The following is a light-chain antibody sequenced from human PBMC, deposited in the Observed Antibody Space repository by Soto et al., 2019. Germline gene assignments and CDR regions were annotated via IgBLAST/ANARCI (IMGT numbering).Light chain of an antibody. V-gene: IGLV1-47*01. CDR1: SSNIEGND. CDR2: RNN. CDR3: ATWDDSLTGPV. J-gene: IGLJ7*01. Sequence: QSVLTQPPSASGTPGQRVTISCSGSSSNIEGNDVYWYQQLPGAAPTLLIYRNNQRPSGVPDRFSAFKSGASVYLTIRGLRTEDEAEYYGATWDDSLTGPVFGGGTQLTVL.